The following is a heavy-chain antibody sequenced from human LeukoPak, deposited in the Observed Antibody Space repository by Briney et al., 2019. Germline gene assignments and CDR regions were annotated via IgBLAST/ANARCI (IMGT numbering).Heavy chain of an antibody. J-gene: IGHJ4*02. CDR2: IKQDGSER. CDR3: AKGDSSSGWYGYDY. CDR1: GFTFSSYW. V-gene: IGHV3-7*05. D-gene: IGHD6-19*01. Sequence: GGSLRLSCAASGFTFSSYWMSWVRQAPGKGLEWVANIKQDGSERYYVDSVKGRFTISRDNAKNSLYLQMTSLRAGDTAVYYCAKGDSSSGWYGYDYWGQGTLVTVSS.